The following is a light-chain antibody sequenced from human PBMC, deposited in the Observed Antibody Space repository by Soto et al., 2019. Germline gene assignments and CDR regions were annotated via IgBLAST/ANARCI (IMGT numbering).Light chain of an antibody. J-gene: IGKJ4*01. CDR3: QQHINWPLT. V-gene: IGKV3D-15*01. CDR2: GAS. CDR1: QSVSSS. Sequence: IVMTQSPATLSVSQGERATLSCRASQSVSSSLAWYQQKPGQAPRLLIYGASSRATGIPDRFSGSGSGTDFTLTISRLEPEDFALYYCQQHINWPLTFGGGTKVDI.